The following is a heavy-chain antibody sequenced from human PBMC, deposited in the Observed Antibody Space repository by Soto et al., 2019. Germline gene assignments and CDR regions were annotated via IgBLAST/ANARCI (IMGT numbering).Heavy chain of an antibody. D-gene: IGHD3-22*01. CDR1: GFTFSSYA. CDR2: ISDSGDKT. CDR3: AKDPNDYDSSAYYVDY. Sequence: LRLSCAASGFTFSSYAMSWVRQAPGKGLEWVSAISDSGDKTYYADSVKGRFTVSRDNSKNTLYLQMNSLRAEDTAVYFCAKDPNDYDSSAYYVDYWGRGALVTVSS. V-gene: IGHV3-23*01. J-gene: IGHJ4*02.